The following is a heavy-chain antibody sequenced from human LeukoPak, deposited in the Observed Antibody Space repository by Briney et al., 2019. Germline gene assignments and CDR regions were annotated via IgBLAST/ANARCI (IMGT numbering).Heavy chain of an antibody. J-gene: IGHJ4*02. Sequence: GGSLRLSCAVSGFTFSRHGMSWVRQAPGKGLEWVSTISGSGDSTYYADSVKGRFTISRDNSKNMVFLQMDSLRVEDTAAYYCAKLNSYGDYWGQGTLVPTSS. V-gene: IGHV3-23*01. CDR1: GFTFSRHG. D-gene: IGHD5-18*01. CDR3: AKLNSYGDY. CDR2: ISGSGDST.